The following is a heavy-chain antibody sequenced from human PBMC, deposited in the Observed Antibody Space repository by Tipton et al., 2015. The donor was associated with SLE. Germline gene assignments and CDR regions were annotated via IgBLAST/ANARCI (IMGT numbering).Heavy chain of an antibody. D-gene: IGHD1-26*01. Sequence: TLSLTCTVSGDSISSYYWSWIRQPPGKGLEWIGYIYYSGSTNYNPSLKSRVTISLDTSNNQISLRLSSVTAADTAVYYCARGVRENWFDPWGQGTLVTVSS. CDR2: IYYSGST. V-gene: IGHV4-59*12. CDR3: ARGVRENWFDP. J-gene: IGHJ5*02. CDR1: GDSISSYY.